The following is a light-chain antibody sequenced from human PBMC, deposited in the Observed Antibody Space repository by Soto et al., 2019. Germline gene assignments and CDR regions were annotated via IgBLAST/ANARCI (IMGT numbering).Light chain of an antibody. J-gene: IGKJ5*01. CDR2: DAS. V-gene: IGKV3-11*01. CDR1: QSVGGH. CDR3: QQRNNWPPSIT. Sequence: EIVLTQSPATLSLSPGERATLSCRASQSVGGHLAWYQQKPGQAPRLLIYDASDRATGIPARFSGSGSETDFTRTISSLEPDDFAVYYCQQRNNWPPSITFGQATRLEIK.